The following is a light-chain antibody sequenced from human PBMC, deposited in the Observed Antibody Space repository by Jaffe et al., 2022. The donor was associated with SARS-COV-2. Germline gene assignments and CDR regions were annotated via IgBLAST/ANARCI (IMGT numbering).Light chain of an antibody. CDR3: VLGMDSGVWK. V-gene: IGLV8-61*01. CDR2: STN. CDR1: SGSVSTTNN. Sequence: QTVVTQEPSLSVSPGGTVTLTCGLSSGSVSTTNNPSWYQQTPGQAPRTLIYSTNTRSSGVPDRFSGSILGDKAALTISGAQADDECDYYCVLGMDSGVWKFGGGTKLTVL. J-gene: IGLJ3*02.